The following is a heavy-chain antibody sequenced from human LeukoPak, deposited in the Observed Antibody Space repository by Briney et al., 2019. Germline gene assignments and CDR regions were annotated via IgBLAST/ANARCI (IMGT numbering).Heavy chain of an antibody. D-gene: IGHD2/OR15-2a*01. CDR1: GDSVSSNSGA. CDR2: TYYRSKWNT. J-gene: IGHJ3*02. Sequence: SQTLSLTCAISGDSVSSNSGAWNWIRQSPSRGLEWLGRTYYRSKWNTDYADSVKSRITINPDTSKNQFSLQLNSVTPEDTAVYNWEEKNNKPAGYQNDALNIGAKGQWSPSLQ. CDR3: EEKNNKPAGYQNDALN. V-gene: IGHV6-1*01.